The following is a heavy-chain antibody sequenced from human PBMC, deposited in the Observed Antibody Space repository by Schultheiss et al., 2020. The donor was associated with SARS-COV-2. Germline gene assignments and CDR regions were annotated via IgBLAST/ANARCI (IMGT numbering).Heavy chain of an antibody. D-gene: IGHD4-23*01. CDR2: IYYSGST. V-gene: IGHV4-59*01. CDR3: ARGPRIDYGGNSEFDY. Sequence: SETLSLTCTVSGGSISSYYWSWIRQPPGKGLEWIGYIYYSGSTNYNPSLKSRVTISVDTSKNQFSLKLSSVIAADTAVYYCARGPRIDYGGNSEFDYWGQGTLVTVSS. CDR1: GGSISSYY. J-gene: IGHJ4*02.